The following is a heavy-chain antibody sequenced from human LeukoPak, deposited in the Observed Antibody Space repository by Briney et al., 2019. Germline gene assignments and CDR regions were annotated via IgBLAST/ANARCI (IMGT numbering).Heavy chain of an antibody. Sequence: SETLSLTLAVSGYSISSGYYWGWIRQPPGRGLEWIGTIYHRRNTYYNPSLKSRVTISVDTSKNQFSLKVSSVTAADTAVYYCARVVGGYYLDYWGQGTLVTVS. CDR1: GYSISSGYY. D-gene: IGHD1-26*01. V-gene: IGHV4-38-2*01. CDR3: ARVVGGYYLDY. CDR2: IYHRRNT. J-gene: IGHJ4*02.